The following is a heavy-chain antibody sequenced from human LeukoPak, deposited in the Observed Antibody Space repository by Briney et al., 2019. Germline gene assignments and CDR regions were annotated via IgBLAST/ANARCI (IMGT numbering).Heavy chain of an antibody. J-gene: IGHJ5*02. V-gene: IGHV1-18*01. Sequence: ASVKVSCKASGYTFTSYGISWVRQAPGQGLEWMGWISAYNGNTNYAQKLQGRVTTTTDTSTSTAYMELRSLRSDDTAVYYCARGRAAASFSGPNWFDPWGQGTLVTVSS. CDR1: GYTFTSYG. D-gene: IGHD6-13*01. CDR3: ARGRAAASFSGPNWFDP. CDR2: ISAYNGNT.